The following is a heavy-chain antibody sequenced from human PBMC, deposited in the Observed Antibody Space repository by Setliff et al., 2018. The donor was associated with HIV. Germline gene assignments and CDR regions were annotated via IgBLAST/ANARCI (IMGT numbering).Heavy chain of an antibody. Sequence: SETLSLTCTVSGGSISSSSYYWGWIRQPPGKGLEWIGSIYYSGSTNYSPSLKSRVTISAGPSKNQFSLKLTSVTAADTAVYYCGRLSETAMASFDSWGQGILVTVSS. V-gene: IGHV4-39*07. D-gene: IGHD2-21*02. CDR2: IYYSGST. J-gene: IGHJ4*02. CDR3: GRLSETAMASFDS. CDR1: GGSISSSSYY.